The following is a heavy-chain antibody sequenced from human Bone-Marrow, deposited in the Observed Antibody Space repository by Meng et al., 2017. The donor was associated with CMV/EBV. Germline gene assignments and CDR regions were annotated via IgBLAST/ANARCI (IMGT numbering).Heavy chain of an antibody. CDR3: AKGSGARMGAGD. D-gene: IGHD1-26*01. V-gene: IGHV3-30*02. CDR1: GFTFSSYG. J-gene: IGHJ4*02. CDR2: IRYDGSNK. Sequence: GESLKISCAASGFTFSSYGMHWVRQAPGKGLEWVAFIRYDGSNKYYADSVKGRFTISRDNSKNTLYLQMNSLRAEDTAVYYCAKGSGARMGAGDWGPGKLVNVSS.